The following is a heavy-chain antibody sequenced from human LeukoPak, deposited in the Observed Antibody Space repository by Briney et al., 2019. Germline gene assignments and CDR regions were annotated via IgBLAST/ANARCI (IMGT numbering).Heavy chain of an antibody. CDR1: GFTFSSYG. J-gene: IGHJ4*02. V-gene: IGHV3-21*01. CDR3: ARDCGGSCYSGSVY. D-gene: IGHD2-15*01. CDR2: ISSSSSYI. Sequence: GGSLRLSCAASGFTFSSYGMSWVRQAPGKGLEWVSSISSSSSYIYYADSVKGRFTISRDNAKNSLYLQMNSLRAEDTAVYYCARDCGGSCYSGSVYWGQGTLVTVSS.